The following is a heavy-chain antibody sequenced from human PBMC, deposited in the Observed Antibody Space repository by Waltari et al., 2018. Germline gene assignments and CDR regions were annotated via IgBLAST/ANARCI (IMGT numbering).Heavy chain of an antibody. J-gene: IGHJ4*02. CDR3: ARHVPEWMVTVFDY. D-gene: IGHD2-21*02. Sequence: HLQLQESGSGLVKPAETMSLACTVSGGYISRSSYYCGWIRRPPGKGLEGVGSINYSGGTYYNPSLKIRVTISVDTSKNQFSLKLSSVTAADTAVDYYARHVPEWMVTVFDYWGQGTLVTVSS. CDR2: INYSGGT. V-gene: IGHV4-39*01. CDR1: GGYISRSSYY.